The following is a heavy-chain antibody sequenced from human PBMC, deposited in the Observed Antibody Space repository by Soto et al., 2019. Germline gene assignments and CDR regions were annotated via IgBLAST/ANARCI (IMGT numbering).Heavy chain of an antibody. CDR1: GGSISSYY. J-gene: IGHJ5*02. CDR3: ARFGYGDYRWFDP. V-gene: IGHV4-59*01. CDR2: IYYSGST. Sequence: SETLSLTCTVSGGSISSYYWSWIRQPPGKGLEWIGYIYYSGSTNYNPSLKSRVTISVDTSKNQFSLKLSSVTAADTAVYYCARFGYGDYRWFDPWGQGTLVTVSS. D-gene: IGHD4-17*01.